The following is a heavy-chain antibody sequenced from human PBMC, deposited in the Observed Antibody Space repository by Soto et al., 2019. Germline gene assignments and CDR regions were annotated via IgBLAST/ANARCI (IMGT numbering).Heavy chain of an antibody. Sequence: QVQLQQSGPGLVEPSQTLSLTCAVSGDSISSEYFHWTWIRQSPGKGLEWIGYIHYTGSIMYNPSFKSRLTMAVDTTKNQCSLQLTSVTAADTAVYFCAREDDGGDRDYYGLDVWGQGTTVTVSS. J-gene: IGHJ6*02. CDR2: IHYTGSI. CDR1: GDSISSEYFH. CDR3: AREDDGGDRDYYGLDV. D-gene: IGHD2-21*02. V-gene: IGHV4-30-4*08.